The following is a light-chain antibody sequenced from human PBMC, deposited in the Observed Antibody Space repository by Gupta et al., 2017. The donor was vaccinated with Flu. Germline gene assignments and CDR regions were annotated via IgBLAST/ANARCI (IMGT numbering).Light chain of an antibody. CDR3: QQRSNWPVT. CDR1: QSVSSY. CDR2: DAS. J-gene: IGKJ2*01. Sequence: EIVFTQSPATLSLSPGERATLSCRASQSVSSYLAWYQQKPGQAPRLLIYDASNRATGIPARFGGSGSGTDFTLTISSLEPEDFAVYYCQQRSNWPVTFGQGTKLEIK. V-gene: IGKV3-11*01.